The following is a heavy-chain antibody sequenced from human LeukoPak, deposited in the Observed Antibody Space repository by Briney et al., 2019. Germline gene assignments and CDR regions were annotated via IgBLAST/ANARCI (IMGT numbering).Heavy chain of an antibody. CDR1: GFIFSNAW. CDR2: IKSKTEGGTT. CDR3: TTTYIVASTRKFADY. Sequence: AGGSLRLSCAASGFIFSNAWMNWVRQAPGKGLEWVGRIKSKTEGGTTDFAAPVKGRFSISRDDSQNTVDLQISRLTVEDTGIYFCTTTYIVASTRKFADYWGQGTLVVVSS. V-gene: IGHV3-15*01. D-gene: IGHD5-12*01. J-gene: IGHJ4*02.